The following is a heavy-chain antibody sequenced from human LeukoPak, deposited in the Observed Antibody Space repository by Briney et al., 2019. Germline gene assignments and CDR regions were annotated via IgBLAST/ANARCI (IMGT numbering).Heavy chain of an antibody. D-gene: IGHD2-15*01. V-gene: IGHV1-2*02. CDR2: INPNSGGT. CDR3: ARDSRYCSGGSCYPNWFDP. CDR1: GYTFTVYY. J-gene: IGHJ5*02. Sequence: ASVTVSCKASGYTFTVYYMHWVRQAPGQGLEWMGWINPNSGGTNYAQKFQGRVTMTRDTSISTAHMELSRLRSDDTAVYYCARDSRYCSGGSCYPNWFDPWGQGTLVTVSS.